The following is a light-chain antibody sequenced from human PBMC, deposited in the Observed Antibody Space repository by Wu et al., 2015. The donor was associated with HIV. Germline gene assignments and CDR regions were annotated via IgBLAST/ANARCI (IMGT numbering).Light chain of an antibody. J-gene: IGKJ3*01. Sequence: EIVLTQSPATLSLSPGERATLSCRASQSVSSYLAWYQQKPGQAPRLLIYDASNRATGIPARFSGSGSGTDFTLTISSLEPEDFAVYYCQQRSNWPRGFTFGLGPKWISN. CDR1: QSVSSY. CDR2: DAS. V-gene: IGKV3-11*01. CDR3: QQRSNWPRGFT.